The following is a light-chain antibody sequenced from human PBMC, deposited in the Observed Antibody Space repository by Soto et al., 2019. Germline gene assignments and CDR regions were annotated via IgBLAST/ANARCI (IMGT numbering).Light chain of an antibody. V-gene: IGKV1-39*01. J-gene: IGKJ3*01. CDR3: QQSYSTPRG. CDR1: QSISSY. CDR2: AAS. Sequence: DIQMTQSPSSLSASVGDRVTITCRASQSISSYLNWYQQKPGKAPKLLIYAASSLQSGVPSRFSGSGSGTHFTLTNSSLQPEDFATYYCQQSYSTPRGFGPGTKVDIK.